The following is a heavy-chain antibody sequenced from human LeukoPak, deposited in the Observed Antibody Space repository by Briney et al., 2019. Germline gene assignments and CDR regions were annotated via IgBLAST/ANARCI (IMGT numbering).Heavy chain of an antibody. CDR1: GGSISSYY. J-gene: IGHJ4*02. D-gene: IGHD7-27*01. CDR3: ARQRDWGLGIDY. CDR2: IYTSGST. Sequence: SETLSLTCTVSGGSISSYYWSWIRQPPGKGLEWIWYIYTSGSTNYNPSLESRVTISVDTSKNQFSLKLSSVTAADTAVYYCARQRDWGLGIDYWGQGTLVTVSS. V-gene: IGHV4-4*09.